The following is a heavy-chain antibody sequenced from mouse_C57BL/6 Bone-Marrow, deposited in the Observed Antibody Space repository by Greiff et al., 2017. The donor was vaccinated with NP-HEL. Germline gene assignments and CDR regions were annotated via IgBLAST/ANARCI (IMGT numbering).Heavy chain of an antibody. CDR3: ARGLRN. D-gene: IGHD2-4*01. V-gene: IGHV1-59*01. J-gene: IGHJ2*01. CDR2: IDPSDSYT. CDR1: GYTFTSYW. Sequence: QVQLQQPGAELVRPGTSVKLSCKASGYTFTSYWMHWVKQRPGQGLEWIGVIDPSDSYTNYNQKFKGKATLTVDTSSSTAYMQLSSLTSEDSAVDYCARGLRNWGQGTTLTVSS.